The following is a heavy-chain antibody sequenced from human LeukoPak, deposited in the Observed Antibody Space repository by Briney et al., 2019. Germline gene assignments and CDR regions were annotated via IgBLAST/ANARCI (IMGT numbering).Heavy chain of an antibody. D-gene: IGHD6-6*01. Sequence: GGSLRLSCAASGFTFTTYGMHWVRQAPGKGLEWVSAISGGDHSTYYADSVKGRFTISRNNSEKSLYLQMNSLRDEDTAIYYCAKMTFAARPYFDDWGQGTLVTVSS. V-gene: IGHV3-23*01. CDR2: ISGGDHST. J-gene: IGHJ4*02. CDR1: GFTFTTYG. CDR3: AKMTFAARPYFDD.